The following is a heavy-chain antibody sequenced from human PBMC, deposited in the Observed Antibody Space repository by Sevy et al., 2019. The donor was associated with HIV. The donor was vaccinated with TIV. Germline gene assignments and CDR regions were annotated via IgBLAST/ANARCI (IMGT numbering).Heavy chain of an antibody. CDR1: GGSISSNY. D-gene: IGHD5-18*01. CDR2: IYSSGSS. V-gene: IGHV4-59*01. Sequence: SETLSLTCTVSGGSISSNYWSWIRQPPGKGLEWIGYIYSSGSSYNPSLKSRVSISMDTSKNQFSLQLNSVTAADTAVYYCARSSGYSYGDFDYWGQGTLVTVSS. J-gene: IGHJ4*02. CDR3: ARSSGYSYGDFDY.